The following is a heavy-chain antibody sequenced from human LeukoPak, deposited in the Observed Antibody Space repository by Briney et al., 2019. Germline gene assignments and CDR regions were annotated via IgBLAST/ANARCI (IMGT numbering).Heavy chain of an antibody. CDR1: RFTFSNFD. D-gene: IGHD5/OR15-5a*01. CDR3: ARQIGVSIDY. J-gene: IGHJ4*02. Sequence: GGSLRLSCAASRFTFSNFDMNWVRQAPGKGLEWVTFIRFDGSNEYYADSVRGRFTISRDNSKNTLYLQMSSLRPEDTAVYYCARQIGVSIDYWGQGTLVTVSS. CDR2: IRFDGSNE. V-gene: IGHV3-30*02.